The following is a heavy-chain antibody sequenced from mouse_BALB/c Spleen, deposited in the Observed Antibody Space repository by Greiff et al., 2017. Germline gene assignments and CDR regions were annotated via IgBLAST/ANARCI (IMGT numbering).Heavy chain of an antibody. D-gene: IGHD1-1*01. CDR1: GYTFTDYE. CDR3: TRNYGSY. Sequence: VQLQQSGAELVRPGASVTLSCKASGYTFTDYEMHWVKQTPVHGLEWIGAIDPETGGTAYNQKFKGKATLTADKSSSTAYMELRGLTSEDSAVYYCTRNYGSYWGQGTTLTVSS. CDR2: IDPETGGT. J-gene: IGHJ2*01. V-gene: IGHV1-15*01.